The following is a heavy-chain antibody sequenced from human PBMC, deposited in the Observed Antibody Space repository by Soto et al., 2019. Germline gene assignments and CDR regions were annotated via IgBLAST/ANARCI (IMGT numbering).Heavy chain of an antibody. CDR1: GGTFKTYT. CDR3: ATWRTYCGSYCFVY. V-gene: IGHV1-69*06. D-gene: IGHD1-26*01. J-gene: IGHJ4*02. CDR2: IIPMYDSA. Sequence: QVQLVQSGAELKKPGSSVNVSCAASGGTFKTYTINWVRQAPGQGLEWIGQIIPMYDSANYAQRFQGRVTISADKSTNIAYMELSGLRSEDTALYYCATWRTYCGSYCFVYWGQGTLVSVSS.